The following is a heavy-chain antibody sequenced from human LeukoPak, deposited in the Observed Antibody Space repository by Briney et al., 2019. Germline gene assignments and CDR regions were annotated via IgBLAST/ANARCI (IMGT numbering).Heavy chain of an antibody. Sequence: SQTLSLNCSVSGDSMDSGSYYWTWIRQHPGKGLEWIGYIFYSGRTYYNPSLKSRVTISVDTSKNQFSLKLSSVTAADTAVYYCARRGPLLPSYNWFDPWGQGTLVTVSS. CDR2: IFYSGRT. J-gene: IGHJ5*02. D-gene: IGHD2-15*01. V-gene: IGHV4-30-4*08. CDR1: GDSMDSGSYY. CDR3: ARRGPLLPSYNWFDP.